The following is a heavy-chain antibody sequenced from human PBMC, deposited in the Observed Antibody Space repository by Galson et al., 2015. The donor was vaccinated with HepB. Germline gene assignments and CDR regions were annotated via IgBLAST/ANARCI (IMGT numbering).Heavy chain of an antibody. D-gene: IGHD1-26*01. CDR1: GFTVSSNY. CDR3: ARVQSGSYHIDY. V-gene: IGHV3-53*01. J-gene: IGHJ4*02. Sequence: SLRLSCAASGFTVSSNYMSWVRQAPGKGLVWVSLIYSGGSTYYADSVKGRFTISRDNSKNTLYLQMNSLRAEDTAVYYCARVQSGSYHIDYWGQGTVVTVSS. CDR2: IYSGGST.